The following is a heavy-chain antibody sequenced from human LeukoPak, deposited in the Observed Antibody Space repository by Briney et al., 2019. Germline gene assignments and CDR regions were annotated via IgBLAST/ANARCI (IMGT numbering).Heavy chain of an antibody. CDR1: GFSLSTSGVG. Sequence: SGPTLVKPTQTLTLTCTFSGFSLSTSGVGVGWIRQPPGKALEWLALIYWNDDKRYSPSLKSRLTITKDTSKNQVVLTMTNMDPVDTATYYCAHRSITLVRGVIITGHFDYWGQGTLVTVSS. D-gene: IGHD3-10*01. V-gene: IGHV2-5*01. J-gene: IGHJ4*02. CDR3: AHRSITLVRGVIITGHFDY. CDR2: IYWNDDK.